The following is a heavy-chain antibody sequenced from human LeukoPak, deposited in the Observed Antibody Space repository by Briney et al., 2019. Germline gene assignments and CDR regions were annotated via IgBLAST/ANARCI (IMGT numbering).Heavy chain of an antibody. J-gene: IGHJ4*02. CDR1: GFTFNNYE. V-gene: IGHV3-48*03. D-gene: IGHD4-17*01. CDR3: AKDGGSHGAYPPR. Sequence: PGGSLRLSCAASGFTFNNYEMNWVRQAPGKGLEWVSYISSSGTTIYYADSVKGRFTISRDNANNSLHLQMNSLRAADTAVYYCAKDGGSHGAYPPRWGQGTVVTVS. CDR2: ISSSGTTI.